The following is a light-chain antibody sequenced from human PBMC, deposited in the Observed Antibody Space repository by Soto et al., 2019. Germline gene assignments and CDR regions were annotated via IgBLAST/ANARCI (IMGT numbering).Light chain of an antibody. CDR1: SSDVGGYNY. CDR2: DVS. V-gene: IGLV2-14*01. CDR3: SSYTSSSTYV. J-gene: IGLJ1*01. Sequence: QPALTQPASVSGSPGRSITISCTGTSSDVGGYNYVSWYQQHPGKAPKLMIYDVSNRPSGVSNRFSGSKSGNTASLTISGLQAEDEADYYCSSYTSSSTYVFGTGT.